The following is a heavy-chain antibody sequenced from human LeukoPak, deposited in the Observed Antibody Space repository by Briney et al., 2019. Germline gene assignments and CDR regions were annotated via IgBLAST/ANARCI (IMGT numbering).Heavy chain of an antibody. CDR1: AFTVSGYW. CDR2: VNSDGSST. Sequence: GGSPRLSCAASAFTVSGYWMDCVRHPPGKGLVSVSRVNSDGSSTSYADSVKGRFTISRANAKNTLYLQMNSVRAEDTAVYYCVRGAGSYGDWDYWGQGTLVTVPS. V-gene: IGHV3-74*01. CDR3: VRGAGSYGDWDY. D-gene: IGHD1-26*01. J-gene: IGHJ4*02.